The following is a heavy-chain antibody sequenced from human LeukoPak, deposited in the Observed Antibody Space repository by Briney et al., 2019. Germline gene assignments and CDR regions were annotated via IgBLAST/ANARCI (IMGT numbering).Heavy chain of an antibody. CDR3: ARQTVTPAPFDS. Sequence: GASVKVSCKASGYTFTNYGISWVRQAPGQGLEWMGWISTSNGNTNYAPNLQGRVTMTTDTSTNTAYMEVRSLRSDDTAVYYCARQTVTPAPFDSWGQGTLVTVSP. CDR1: GYTFTNYG. CDR2: ISTSNGNT. D-gene: IGHD4-17*01. V-gene: IGHV1-18*01. J-gene: IGHJ4*02.